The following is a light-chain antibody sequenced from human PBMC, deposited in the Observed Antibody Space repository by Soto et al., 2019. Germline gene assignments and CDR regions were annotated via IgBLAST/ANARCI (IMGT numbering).Light chain of an antibody. CDR3: KKYTSAPALT. Sequence: DIQMTQSPSSLSASVGDRVTITCRASQGISNYLAWYQQKPGKVPKLLIYAASTLQSGVPSRFSGSGSGTDFTITISSLQPEDVATYYCKKYTSAPALTFGGGTKVEIK. V-gene: IGKV1-27*01. J-gene: IGKJ4*01. CDR1: QGISNY. CDR2: AAS.